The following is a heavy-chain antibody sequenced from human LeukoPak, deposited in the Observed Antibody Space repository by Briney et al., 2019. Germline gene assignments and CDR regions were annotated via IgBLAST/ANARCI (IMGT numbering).Heavy chain of an antibody. CDR3: ARDLRLRGVISNCFDP. CDR1: GFTFSGYW. V-gene: IGHV3-74*01. CDR2: IYSDGSST. Sequence: PGGSLRLSCAASGFTFSGYWMHWVRQAPGKGLVWVSRIYSDGSSTNYADSVKGRFTISRDNSKNTLYLQMNSLRAEDTAVYYCARDLRLRGVISNCFDPWGQGNLVTVSS. J-gene: IGHJ5*02. D-gene: IGHD3-10*01.